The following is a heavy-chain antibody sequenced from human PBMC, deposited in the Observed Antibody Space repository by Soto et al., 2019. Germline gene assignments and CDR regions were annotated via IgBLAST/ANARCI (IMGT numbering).Heavy chain of an antibody. CDR1: GGSFNAYY. CDR2: IYYSGTT. V-gene: IGHV4-59*01. J-gene: IGHJ5*02. CDR3: AREYSRWFDP. Sequence: SETLSLTCTVSGGSFNAYYWSWIRQPPGKGLEWIGYIYYSGTTTYNPSLQSRVAISVDTSKNQFSLKLSSVTAADTAVYYCAREYSRWFDPWGQGTLVTVSS. D-gene: IGHD2-15*01.